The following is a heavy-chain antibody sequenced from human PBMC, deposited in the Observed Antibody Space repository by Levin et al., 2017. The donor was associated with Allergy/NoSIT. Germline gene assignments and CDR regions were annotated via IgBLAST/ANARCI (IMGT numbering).Heavy chain of an antibody. CDR2: INHSWGT. Sequence: SETLSLTCSVSGGSVSSGNYHWSWIRQPPGTGLEWLGSINHSWGTTYNPSLRSRLTISLDTSKNQFSLQLASVTAADTGMDYCARVMDNWNVFYFDYWGQGTLLTVSS. CDR3: ARVMDNWNVFYFDY. V-gene: IGHV4-61*01. J-gene: IGHJ4*02. D-gene: IGHD1-20*01. CDR1: GGSVSSGNYH.